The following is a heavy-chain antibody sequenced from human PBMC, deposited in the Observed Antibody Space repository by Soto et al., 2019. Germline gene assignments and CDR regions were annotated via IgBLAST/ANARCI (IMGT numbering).Heavy chain of an antibody. CDR1: GGSISSYY. V-gene: IGHV4-59*08. Sequence: SETLSLTCTVSGGSISSYYWSWIRQPPGKGLEWIGYIYYSGSTNYNPSLKSRVTISVDTSKNQFSLKLSSVTAADTAVYYCARHLPGIAVAGPTPFDYWGQGTLVTVSS. D-gene: IGHD6-19*01. CDR2: IYYSGST. J-gene: IGHJ4*02. CDR3: ARHLPGIAVAGPTPFDY.